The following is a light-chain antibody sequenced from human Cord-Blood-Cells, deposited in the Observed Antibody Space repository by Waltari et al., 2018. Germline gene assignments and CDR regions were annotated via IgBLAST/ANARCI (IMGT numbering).Light chain of an antibody. CDR3: QQYYSYPPWT. Sequence: AIRITQSPSSLSASTGDRVTIPCRASQGISSYLAWYQQKPGKAPKLLIYAASTLQSGVPSRFSGSGSGTDFTLTISCLQSEDFATYYCQQYYSYPPWTFGQGTKVEIK. J-gene: IGKJ1*01. CDR1: QGISSY. CDR2: AAS. V-gene: IGKV1-8*01.